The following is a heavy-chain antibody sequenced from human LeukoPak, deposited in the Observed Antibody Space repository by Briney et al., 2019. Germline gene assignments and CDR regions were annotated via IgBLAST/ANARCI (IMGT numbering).Heavy chain of an antibody. V-gene: IGHV3-21*01. CDR1: GFTFRSYS. CDR2: ISSSSSYI. D-gene: IGHD6-13*01. Sequence: PGGSLRLSCAASGFTFRSYSMNWVRQAPGKGLEWVSSISSSSSYIYYADSVKGRFTISRGNAKNSLYLQMNSLRAEDTAVYYCGSSSSWHIDYWGQGTLVTVSS. J-gene: IGHJ4*02. CDR3: GSSSSWHIDY.